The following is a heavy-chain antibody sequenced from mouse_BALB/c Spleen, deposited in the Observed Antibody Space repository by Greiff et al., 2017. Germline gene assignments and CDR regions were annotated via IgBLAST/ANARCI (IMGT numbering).Heavy chain of an antibody. V-gene: IGHV2-2*02. J-gene: IGHJ4*01. CDR1: GFSLTSYG. Sequence: QVQLQQSGPGLVQPSQSLSITCTVSGFSLTSYGVNWVRQSPGKGLEWLGVIWSGGSTDYNAAFISRLSISKDNSKSQVFFKMNSLQANDAAIYYCARKFGNYVDYAMDYWGQGTSVTVSS. CDR2: IWSGGST. D-gene: IGHD2-1*01. CDR3: ARKFGNYVDYAMDY.